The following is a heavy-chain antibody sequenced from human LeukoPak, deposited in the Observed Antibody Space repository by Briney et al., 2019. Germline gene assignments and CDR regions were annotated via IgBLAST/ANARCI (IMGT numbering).Heavy chain of an antibody. CDR2: INTDGSST. CDR1: GFTFSSYW. V-gene: IGHV3-74*01. D-gene: IGHD2-2*01. J-gene: IGHJ5*02. Sequence: PGGSLRLSCAASGFTFSSYWMHWVRQAPGKGLVWVSRINTDGSSTNYAVSVKGRFTIPRDNAKNTLYLQMNSLKTEDTAVYYCTTEDVGYCSSTSCYYNWFDPWGQGTLVTVSS. CDR3: TTEDVGYCSSTSCYYNWFDP.